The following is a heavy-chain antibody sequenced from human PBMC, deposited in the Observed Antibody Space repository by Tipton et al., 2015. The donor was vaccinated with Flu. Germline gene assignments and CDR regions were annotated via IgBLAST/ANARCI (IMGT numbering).Heavy chain of an antibody. J-gene: IGHJ4*02. Sequence: SLRLSCAASGFTFSSYSMNWVRQAPGKGLEWVSGISWNSGSIGYADSVKGRFTISRDNAKNSLYLQMNSLRAEDTALYYCAKGRLLDWGQGTLVTVSS. V-gene: IGHV3-9*01. D-gene: IGHD3-3*01. CDR3: AKGRLLD. CDR2: ISWNSGSI. CDR1: GFTFSSYS.